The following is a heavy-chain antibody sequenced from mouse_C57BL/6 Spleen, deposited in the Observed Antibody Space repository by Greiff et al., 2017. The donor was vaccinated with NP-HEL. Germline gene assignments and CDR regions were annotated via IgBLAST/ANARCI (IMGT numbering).Heavy chain of an antibody. CDR1: GYTFTSYW. CDR3: ARGGYYCSSYVRYAMDY. J-gene: IGHJ4*01. V-gene: IGHV1-52*01. CDR2: IDPSDSET. Sequence: QVQLQQPGAELVRPGSSVKLSCKASGYTFTSYWMHWVKQRPIQGLEWIGNIDPSDSETHYNQKFKDKATLTVDKSSSTAYMQLSSLTSEDSAVYYGARGGYYCSSYVRYAMDYWGQGTSVTVSS. D-gene: IGHD1-1*01.